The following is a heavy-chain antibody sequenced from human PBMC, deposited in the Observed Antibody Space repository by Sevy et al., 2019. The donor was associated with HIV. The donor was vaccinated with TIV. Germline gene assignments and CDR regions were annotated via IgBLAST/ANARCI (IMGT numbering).Heavy chain of an antibody. CDR3: ARVAYGSGSYYNGILDY. V-gene: IGHV1-2*06. CDR2: INPNSGGT. CDR1: GYTFTGYY. J-gene: IGHJ4*02. Sequence: ASVKVSCKASGYTFTGYYMHWVRQAPGQGLEWMGRINPNSGGTNYAQKFQGRVTMTRDTSISTAYMELSRLRSDDTAVSYCARVAYGSGSYYNGILDYWGQGTLVTVSS. D-gene: IGHD3-10*01.